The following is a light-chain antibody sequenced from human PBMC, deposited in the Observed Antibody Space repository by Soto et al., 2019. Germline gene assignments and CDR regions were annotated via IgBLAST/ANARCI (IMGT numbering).Light chain of an antibody. Sequence: QSVLTQPPSVSGAPGQRATISCTGSSSNIVAGYDVHWYQQLPGTAPKLLIYGNSNRPSGVPDRFSGSKSGTSAALAITGLQAEDEADYYCPSYDSSLSGSWVFGTGTKLTVL. CDR1: SSNIVAGYD. J-gene: IGLJ1*01. V-gene: IGLV1-40*01. CDR2: GNS. CDR3: PSYDSSLSGSWV.